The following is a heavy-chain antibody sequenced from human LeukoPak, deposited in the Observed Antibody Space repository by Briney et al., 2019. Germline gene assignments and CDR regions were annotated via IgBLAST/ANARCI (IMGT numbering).Heavy chain of an antibody. Sequence: ASVKVSCKASGYTFTGYYTHWVRQAPGQGLEWMGWINPNSGGTNYAQKFQGRVTMTRDASISTAYMELSRLRSDDTAVYYCARVSTTVTTILHYWGQGTLVTVSS. D-gene: IGHD4-17*01. CDR2: INPNSGGT. CDR3: ARVSTTVTTILHY. J-gene: IGHJ4*02. V-gene: IGHV1-2*02. CDR1: GYTFTGYY.